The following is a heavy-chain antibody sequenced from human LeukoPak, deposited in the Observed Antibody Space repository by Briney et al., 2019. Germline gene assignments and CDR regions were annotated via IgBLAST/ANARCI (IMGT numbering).Heavy chain of an antibody. CDR1: GFTFSSYW. J-gene: IGHJ4*02. V-gene: IGHV3-23*01. Sequence: VQPGGSLRLSCAASGFTFSSYWMHWVRQAPGKGLEWVSAISGSGGSTYYADSVKGRFTISRDNSKNTLYLQMNSLRAEDTAVYYCTKLQPYSIFSGWYGSRDSFYYFDYWGQGTLVTVSS. CDR3: TKLQPYSIFSGWYGSRDSFYYFDY. D-gene: IGHD6-19*01. CDR2: ISGSGGST.